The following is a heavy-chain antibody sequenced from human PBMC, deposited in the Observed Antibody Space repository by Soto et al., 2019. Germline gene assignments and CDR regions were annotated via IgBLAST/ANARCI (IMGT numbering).Heavy chain of an antibody. CDR1: GYSFTSYW. CDR3: ARVGIVATTKGQFDP. Sequence: GESLKISCKGSGYSFTSYWISWVRQMPGKGLEWMGRIDPSDSYTNYSPSFQGHVTISADKSISTAYLQWSSLKASDTAMYYWARVGIVATTKGQFDPWGQGTLVTVSS. CDR2: IDPSDSYT. J-gene: IGHJ5*02. D-gene: IGHD5-12*01. V-gene: IGHV5-10-1*01.